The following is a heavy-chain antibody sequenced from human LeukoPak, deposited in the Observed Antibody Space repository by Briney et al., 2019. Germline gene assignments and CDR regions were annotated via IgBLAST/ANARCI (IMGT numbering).Heavy chain of an antibody. CDR2: INHSGST. D-gene: IGHD5-18*01. CDR3: AKNVDTAMGDPHLAYNWFDP. CDR1: GGSFSGYY. V-gene: IGHV4-34*01. J-gene: IGHJ5*02. Sequence: SETLSLTCAVYGGSFSGYYWSWIRQPPGKGLEWIGEINHSGSTNYNPSLKSRVTISVDTSKNLFSLKLSSVTAADTAVYYCAKNVDTAMGDPHLAYNWFDPWGQGTLVTVSS.